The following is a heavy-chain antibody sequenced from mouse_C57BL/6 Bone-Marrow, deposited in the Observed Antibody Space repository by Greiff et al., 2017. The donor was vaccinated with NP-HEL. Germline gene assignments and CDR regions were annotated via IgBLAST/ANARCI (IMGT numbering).Heavy chain of an antibody. CDR2: IYPGNSDT. J-gene: IGHJ2*01. V-gene: IGHV1-5*01. CDR3: TRSLWLLLLFDY. D-gene: IGHD2-3*01. Sequence: EVQRVESGTVLARPGASVKMSCKTSGYTFTSYWMHWVKQRPGQGLEWIGAIYPGNSDTSYNQKFKGKAKLTAVTSASTAYMELSSLTNEDSAVYYCTRSLWLLLLFDYWGQGTTLTVSS. CDR1: GYTFTSYW.